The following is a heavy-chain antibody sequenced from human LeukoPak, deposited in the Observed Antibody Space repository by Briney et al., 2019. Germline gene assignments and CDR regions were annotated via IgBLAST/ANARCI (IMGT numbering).Heavy chain of an antibody. V-gene: IGHV3-74*01. J-gene: IGHJ4*02. D-gene: IGHD6-19*01. Sequence: GGSLRLSCETSGFTFGSYWMHWVRQPPGKGLEWVSRIFSDGSSTDYGDSVKGRFTISRDNDKKKLYLQLNSMRVEDTAVYYCDRELGSGWSPYYWGEGTLVAVSS. CDR1: GFTFGSYW. CDR3: DRELGSGWSPYY. CDR2: IFSDGSST.